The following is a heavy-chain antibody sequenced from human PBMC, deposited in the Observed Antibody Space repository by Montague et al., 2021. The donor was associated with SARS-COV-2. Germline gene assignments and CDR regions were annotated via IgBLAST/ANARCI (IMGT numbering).Heavy chain of an antibody. CDR2: ISTDGSTT. Sequence: SLRLSCAASGFTVGNYWMHWVRQAPGKGLVWVSRISTDGSTTTYADSVKGRLTISRDNSKNSLYLEMSSLRAEDTAVYFCAKGLQASQTTFGGIIANWGQGTLVTVSS. D-gene: IGHD3-16*02. CDR3: AKGLQASQTTFGGIIAN. CDR1: GFTVGNYW. J-gene: IGHJ4*02. V-gene: IGHV3-74*01.